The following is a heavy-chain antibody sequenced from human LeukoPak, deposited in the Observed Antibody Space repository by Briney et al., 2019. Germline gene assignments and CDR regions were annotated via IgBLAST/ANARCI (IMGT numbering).Heavy chain of an antibody. Sequence: GGSLRLSCAASGFTFSSYTMNWVRQAPGKGLEWVSSITSSSSYIYYADSVKGRFTISRDNSENTLYLQMNSLRAEDTAVYYCAKATGYLLWGQGTLVTVSS. CDR3: AKATGYLL. D-gene: IGHD1-14*01. CDR1: GFTFSSYT. J-gene: IGHJ4*02. CDR2: ITSSSSYI. V-gene: IGHV3-21*04.